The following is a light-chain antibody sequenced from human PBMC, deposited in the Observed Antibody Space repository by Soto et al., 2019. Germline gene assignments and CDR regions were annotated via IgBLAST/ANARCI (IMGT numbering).Light chain of an antibody. CDR3: AAWDDSLNGVV. Sequence: QSVLTQPPSASGTPGQWVTISCSGSSSNIGSHTVNWYQQLPGTAPRLLIYNTYYRPSGVPDRFSGSKSVTSASLAISGLQSEDEADYYCAAWDDSLNGVVFGGGTKLTVL. CDR2: NTY. CDR1: SSNIGSHT. V-gene: IGLV1-44*01. J-gene: IGLJ2*01.